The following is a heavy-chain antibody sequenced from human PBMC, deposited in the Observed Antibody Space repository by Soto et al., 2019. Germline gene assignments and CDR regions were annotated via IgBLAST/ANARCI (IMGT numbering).Heavy chain of an antibody. CDR2: IYHSGST. CDR3: ARGGGPTTPHYPFDY. D-gene: IGHD1-26*01. J-gene: IGHJ4*02. CDR1: GGSISSSNW. V-gene: IGHV4-4*02. Sequence: QVQLQESGPGLVKPSGTLSLTCAVSGGSISSSNWWNWVRQPPGKGLEWIGEIYHSGSTNYNPSLKSRVTISVDKSNNHFSLKLSSVTAADTAVYYCARGGGPTTPHYPFDYWGQGTLVTVSS.